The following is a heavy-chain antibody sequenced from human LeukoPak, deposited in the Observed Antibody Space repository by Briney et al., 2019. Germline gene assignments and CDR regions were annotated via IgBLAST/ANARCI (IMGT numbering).Heavy chain of an antibody. J-gene: IGHJ4*02. Sequence: PSETLSLTCTASGGSISSYYWSWIRQPAGKGLEWIGRIYTSGSTNYNPSLKSRVTMSVDTSKNQFSLKLSSATAADTAVYYCARWTKWLRSFDYWGQGTLVTVSS. V-gene: IGHV4-4*07. CDR3: ARWTKWLRSFDY. CDR2: IYTSGST. D-gene: IGHD5-12*01. CDR1: GGSISSYY.